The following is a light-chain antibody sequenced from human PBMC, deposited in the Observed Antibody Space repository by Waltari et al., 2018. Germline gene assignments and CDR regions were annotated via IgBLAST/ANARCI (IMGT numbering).Light chain of an antibody. CDR3: QHYVSLPAT. V-gene: IGKV3-20*01. CDR2: HAS. CDR1: QSVSIY. Sequence: EIVLTQSPGTLSLSPGERANLSCRASQSVSIYLAWYQQKPGQAPSLLIYHASSRATGIPDRFSGSGSGTDFSLTISRLEPEDFAMYYCQHYVSLPATFGPGTKVEIK. J-gene: IGKJ1*01.